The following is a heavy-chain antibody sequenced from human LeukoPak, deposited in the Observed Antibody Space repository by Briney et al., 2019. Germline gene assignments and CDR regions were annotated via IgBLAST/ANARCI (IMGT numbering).Heavy chain of an antibody. CDR3: ASGGYDSSGSHAFDI. CDR1: GYTFTSYA. D-gene: IGHD3-22*01. J-gene: IGHJ3*02. V-gene: IGHV1-69*04. CDR2: IIPILGIA. Sequence: ASVKVSCKASGYTFTSYAMNWVRQAPGQGLEWMGRIIPILGIANYAQKFQGRVTITADKSTSTAYMELSSLRSEDTAVYYCASGGYDSSGSHAFDIWGQGTMVTVSS.